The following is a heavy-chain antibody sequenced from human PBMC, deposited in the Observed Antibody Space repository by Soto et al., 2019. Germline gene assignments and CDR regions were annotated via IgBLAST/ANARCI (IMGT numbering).Heavy chain of an antibody. Sequence: SETLSLTCTVSGGSISSYYWSWIRQPPGKGLEWIGYIYYSGSTNYNASLKSRVTISVDTSKNQFSLKLSSVTAADTAVYYCATTVLGIAAAGILGAYYYYMDVWGKGTTVTVS. CDR2: IYYSGST. D-gene: IGHD6-13*01. J-gene: IGHJ6*03. CDR1: GGSISSYY. CDR3: ATTVLGIAAAGILGAYYYYMDV. V-gene: IGHV4-59*08.